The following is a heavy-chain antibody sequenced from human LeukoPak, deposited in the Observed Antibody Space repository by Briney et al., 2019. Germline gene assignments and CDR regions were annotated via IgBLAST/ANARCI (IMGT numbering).Heavy chain of an antibody. J-gene: IGHJ3*02. Sequence: SETLSLTCTISGGSISSYYWSWIRQSPGKGLEWIGYVYYSGGTNYNPSLKSRVTISVDTPKNQFSLKLSSVTAADTAVYFCARGPYSYDSSGAFDIWGQGTMVTVSS. CDR2: VYYSGGT. D-gene: IGHD3-22*01. V-gene: IGHV4-59*08. CDR3: ARGPYSYDSSGAFDI. CDR1: GGSISSYY.